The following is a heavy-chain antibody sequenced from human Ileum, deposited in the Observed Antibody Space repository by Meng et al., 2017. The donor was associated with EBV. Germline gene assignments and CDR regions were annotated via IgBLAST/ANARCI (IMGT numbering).Heavy chain of an antibody. D-gene: IGHD4-23*01. CDR3: ARAHPVVYFFDY. V-gene: IGHV4-30-2*01. CDR2: IKHSGST. J-gene: IGHJ4*02. CDR1: GGCISSGGPS. Sequence: QQKLSASGSGAVHPSHALPLPCAGSGGCISSGGPSWSWLRQPPGKGLEWIGDIKHSGSTYYNPSLKSRVTISVDRSRNQFSLKLSSVTAADTAVYYCARAHPVVYFFDYWGQGTLVTVSS.